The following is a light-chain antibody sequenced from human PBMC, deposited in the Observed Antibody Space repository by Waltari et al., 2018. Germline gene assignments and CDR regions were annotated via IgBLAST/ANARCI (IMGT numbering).Light chain of an antibody. CDR3: AVWDDSLGGV. CDR1: NSNIGGNS. Sequence: QSVLTQPPSVSGTPGPRVTISCSGSNSNIGGNSVTWYQQLPGTAPKLLIYNDNQGPSGVPDRFSASKSGTSASLAITGLQSEDDAYYYCAVWDDSLGGVFGGGTKLTVL. V-gene: IGLV1-44*01. CDR2: NDN. J-gene: IGLJ3*02.